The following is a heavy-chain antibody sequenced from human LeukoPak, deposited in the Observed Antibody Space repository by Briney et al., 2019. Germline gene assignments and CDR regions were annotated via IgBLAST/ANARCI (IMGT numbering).Heavy chain of an antibody. Sequence: SETLSLTCAVYGGSFSGYYWSWIRQPPGKGLEWIGEINHSGSTNYNPSLKRRVTISVDTSKNQFSLKLSSVTAADTAVYYCARGSGIAARSLGYWGQGTLVTVSS. D-gene: IGHD6-6*01. J-gene: IGHJ4*02. CDR1: GGSFSGYY. V-gene: IGHV4-34*01. CDR2: INHSGST. CDR3: ARGSGIAARSLGY.